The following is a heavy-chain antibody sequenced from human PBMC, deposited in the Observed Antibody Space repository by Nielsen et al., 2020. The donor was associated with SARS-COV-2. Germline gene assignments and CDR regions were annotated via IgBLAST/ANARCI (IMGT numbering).Heavy chain of an antibody. V-gene: IGHV3-30-3*01. CDR1: GFTFSNYA. CDR2: ISYDGSNK. Sequence: GGSLRLSCAASGFTFSNYAMHWVRQAPGKGLEWVAVISYDGSNKYYADSVKGRFTISRDNSKNTLYLQMNSLRAEDTAVYYCARGSGWDYYYYMDVWGKGTTVTVSS. D-gene: IGHD6-19*01. CDR3: ARGSGWDYYYYMDV. J-gene: IGHJ6*03.